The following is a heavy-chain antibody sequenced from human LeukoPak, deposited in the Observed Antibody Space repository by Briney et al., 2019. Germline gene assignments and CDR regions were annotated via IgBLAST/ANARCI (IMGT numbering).Heavy chain of an antibody. CDR1: GGTFSSYA. CDR2: IIPIFGTA. J-gene: IGHJ2*01. Sequence: SVKVSCKASGGTFSSYAISWVRQAPGQGLEWMGGIIPIFGTANYAQKFQGRVTITADESTSTAYMELSSLRSEDTAVYYCARGLTVTGTDWYFDLWGRGTLVTVSS. CDR3: ARGLTVTGTDWYFDL. V-gene: IGHV1-69*01. D-gene: IGHD6-19*01.